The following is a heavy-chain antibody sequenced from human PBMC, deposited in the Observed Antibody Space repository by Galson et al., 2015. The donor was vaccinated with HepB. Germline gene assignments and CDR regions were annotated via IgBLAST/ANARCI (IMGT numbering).Heavy chain of an antibody. Sequence: LRLSCAASGFTFSSYAMHWVRQAPGKGLEWVAVISYDGSNKYYADSVKGRFTISRDNSKNTLYLQMNSLRAEDTAVYYCARGPYGDVGTFDYWGQGTLVTVSS. V-gene: IGHV3-30*04. J-gene: IGHJ4*02. CDR1: GFTFSSYA. D-gene: IGHD3-10*01. CDR3: ARGPYGDVGTFDY. CDR2: ISYDGSNK.